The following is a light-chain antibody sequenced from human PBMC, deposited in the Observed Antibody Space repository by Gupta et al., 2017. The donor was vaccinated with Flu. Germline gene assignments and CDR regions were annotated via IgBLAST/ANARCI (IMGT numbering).Light chain of an antibody. J-gene: IGLJ2*01. CDR2: EVT. V-gene: IGLV2-18*02. CDR3: SSYKGRSTWV. CDR1: GSDVVNYNR. Sequence: QSALTPPPSVSSSPGQSVTISCTGTGSDVVNYNRVSWYQQSPGTAPKLMMYEVTNRPSGAPHRFAGTKSGNTAPLTIAGLQAEDDADYYCSSYKGRSTWVFGGGTKLTVL.